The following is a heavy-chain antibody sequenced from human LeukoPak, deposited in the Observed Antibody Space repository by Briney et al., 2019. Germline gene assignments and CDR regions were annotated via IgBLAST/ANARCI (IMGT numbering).Heavy chain of an antibody. CDR2: INHSGST. CDR1: GGSFSGYY. D-gene: IGHD3-22*01. Sequence: SETLSLTCAVYGGSFSGYYWSWIRQPPGKGQEWIGEINHSGSTNYNPSLKSRVTISVDTSKNQFSLKLSSVTAADTAVYYCARMGYYDSRGSAFDIWGQGTMVTVSS. V-gene: IGHV4-34*01. J-gene: IGHJ3*02. CDR3: ARMGYYDSRGSAFDI.